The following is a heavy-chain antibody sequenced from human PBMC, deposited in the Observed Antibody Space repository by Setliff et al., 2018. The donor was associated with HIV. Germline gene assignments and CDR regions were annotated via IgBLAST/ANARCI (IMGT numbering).Heavy chain of an antibody. CDR3: ARKLRPGHGMDV. CDR2: ISSTSGTI. J-gene: IGHJ6*02. D-gene: IGHD3-10*01. CDR1: GFTFSDYS. V-gene: IGHV3-11*04. Sequence: GGSLRLSCAASGFTFSDYSITWIRQAPGKGLEWVSYISSTSGTIIYADSVKGRFTISRDNAQKSLYLQMSSLRAEDTAVYYCARKLRPGHGMDVWGQGTTVTVSS.